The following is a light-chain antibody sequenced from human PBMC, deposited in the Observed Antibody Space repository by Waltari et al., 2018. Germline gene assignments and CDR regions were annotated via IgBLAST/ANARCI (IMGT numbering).Light chain of an antibody. J-gene: IGLJ3*02. V-gene: IGLV1-51*01. CDR1: TSNIANNY. Sequence: QSVLTQPPSVSAAPGQTVTISRSGGTSNIANNYVSWYQKFPGRAPRLIIFDDNQRPSGIPDRFSGSKSGTSATLAITGLQSGDEADYYCASWDSSLSAAGVFGGGTRLTVL. CDR3: ASWDSSLSAAGV. CDR2: DDN.